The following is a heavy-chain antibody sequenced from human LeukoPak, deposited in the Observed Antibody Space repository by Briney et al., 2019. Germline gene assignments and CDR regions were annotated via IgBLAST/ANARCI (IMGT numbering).Heavy chain of an antibody. Sequence: GGSLRLSCAASGFTFSSYSMNWVRQAPGKGLEWVSSISSSSSYIYYADSVKGRFTISRDNAKNSLYLQMNSLRAEDTAVYYCAREAYYYGSGSFTSGWFDPWGQGTLVTVSS. V-gene: IGHV3-21*01. CDR1: GFTFSSYS. D-gene: IGHD3-10*01. J-gene: IGHJ5*02. CDR3: AREAYYYGSGSFTSGWFDP. CDR2: ISSSSSYI.